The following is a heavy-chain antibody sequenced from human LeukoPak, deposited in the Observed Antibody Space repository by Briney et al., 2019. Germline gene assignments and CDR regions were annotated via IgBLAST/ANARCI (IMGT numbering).Heavy chain of an antibody. Sequence: PSETLSLTCTVSGGSISSYYWSWIRQSAGKGLEWIGRIYASGSTNYNSSLKSRVTMSVDTSKNQFSLKLSSVTAADTAVYYCAGGSGASWFDPWGQGTLVTVSS. D-gene: IGHD2-8*02. CDR1: GGSISSYY. CDR2: IYASGST. CDR3: AGGSGASWFDP. J-gene: IGHJ5*02. V-gene: IGHV4-4*07.